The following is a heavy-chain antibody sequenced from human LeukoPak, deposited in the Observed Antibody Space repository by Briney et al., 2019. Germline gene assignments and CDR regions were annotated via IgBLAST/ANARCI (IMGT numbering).Heavy chain of an antibody. V-gene: IGHV4-30-4*01. CDR2: IYYSGST. CDR1: GGSISSGDYY. J-gene: IGHJ4*02. D-gene: IGHD2-21*02. Sequence: PSETLSLTCTVSGGSISSGDYYWSWIRQPPGKGLEWIGYIYYSGSTYYNPSLKSRVTISVDTSKNQFSLKLSSVTAADTAVYYCARARHIVVVTAKFDYWGQGTLVTVSS. CDR3: ARARHIVVVTAKFDY.